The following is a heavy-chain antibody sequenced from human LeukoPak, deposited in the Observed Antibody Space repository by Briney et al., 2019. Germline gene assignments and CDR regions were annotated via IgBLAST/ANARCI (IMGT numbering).Heavy chain of an antibody. Sequence: SETLSLTCTVSGGSISSYYWSWIRQPAGKGLEWIGRIYTSGSTNYNPSLKSRVTMSVDTSKNQFSLKLSSVTAADTAVYYCARVDLSGSYYYYYMDVWGKGTTVTVSS. V-gene: IGHV4-4*07. CDR3: ARVDLSGSYYYYYMDV. CDR2: IYTSGST. J-gene: IGHJ6*03. CDR1: GGSISSYY. D-gene: IGHD3-10*01.